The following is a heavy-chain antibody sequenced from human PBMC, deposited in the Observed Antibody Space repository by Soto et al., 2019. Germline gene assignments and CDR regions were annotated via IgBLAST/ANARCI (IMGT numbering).Heavy chain of an antibody. J-gene: IGHJ6*02. D-gene: IGHD3-10*01. V-gene: IGHV4-61*01. CDR2: IFFTGAI. CDR1: GDSVTFGHHY. Sequence: QVQLQESGPGLVKPSGTLSLICIVSGDSVTFGHHYWSWIRRPPGKGLEWIGHIFFTGAINYSPSLKSRVTMSVESSKRQFSLNLTSVSAADSAIYYCARARPDSAGSSLGRRLDVWGQGTTVTVSS. CDR3: ARARPDSAGSSLGRRLDV.